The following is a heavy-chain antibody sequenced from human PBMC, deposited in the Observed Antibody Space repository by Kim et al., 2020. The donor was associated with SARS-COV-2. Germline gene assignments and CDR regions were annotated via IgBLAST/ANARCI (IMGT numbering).Heavy chain of an antibody. CDR3: AKDLGSSGWYFDY. J-gene: IGHJ4*02. V-gene: IGHV3-23*01. D-gene: IGHD6-19*01. CDR2: ISGSGGST. CDR1: GFTFSSYA. Sequence: GGSLRLSCAASGFTFSSYAINWVRQAPGMGLEWVSLISGSGGSTHYADSVKGRFTISRDNSKNTLYLQMNSLRAEDTAIYYCAKDLGSSGWYFDYWGQGT.